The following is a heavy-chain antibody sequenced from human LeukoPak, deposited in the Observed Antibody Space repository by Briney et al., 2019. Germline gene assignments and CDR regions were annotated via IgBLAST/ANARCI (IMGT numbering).Heavy chain of an antibody. CDR2: IYPGDSDI. V-gene: IGHV5-51*01. D-gene: IGHD3-10*01. Sequence: GESLKISCKGSGYSFTSHWIGWVRQMPGKGLEWMGIIYPGDSDIRYSPSFQGQVTISADKSISTAYLQWSSLKASDTAMYYCARQPGYYGSGSYYSQYNWFDPWGQGTLVTVSS. CDR1: GYSFTSHW. CDR3: ARQPGYYGSGSYYSQYNWFDP. J-gene: IGHJ5*02.